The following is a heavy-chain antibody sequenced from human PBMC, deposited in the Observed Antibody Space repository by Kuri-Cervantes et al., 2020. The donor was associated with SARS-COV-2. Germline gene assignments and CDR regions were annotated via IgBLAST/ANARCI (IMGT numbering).Heavy chain of an antibody. J-gene: IGHJ4*02. CDR3: AIAAAEFFDY. CDR2: IYSGGST. V-gene: IGHV3-53*01. D-gene: IGHD6-13*01. Sequence: GESLKISCAASGFTVSSNYMSWVRQAPGKGLEWVSVIYSGGSTYYADSAKGRFTISRDNSKNTLYLQMNSLRAEDTAVYYCAIAAAEFFDYWGQGTLVTVSS. CDR1: GFTVSSNY.